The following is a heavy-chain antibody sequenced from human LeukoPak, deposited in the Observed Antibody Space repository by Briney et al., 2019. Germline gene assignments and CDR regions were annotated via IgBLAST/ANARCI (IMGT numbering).Heavy chain of an antibody. D-gene: IGHD3-10*01. J-gene: IGHJ6*03. CDR2: ISDSGGAT. V-gene: IGHV3-23*01. Sequence: GGSLRLSCTASGFTFSSYAMTWVRQAPGKGLEWVSTISDSGGATYYADSVKGRFTISRDNSKNTLYLQMNSLRAEDTAVYYCARGVRGVIIGAYYYYMDVWGKGTTVTVSS. CDR3: ARGVRGVIIGAYYYYMDV. CDR1: GFTFSSYA.